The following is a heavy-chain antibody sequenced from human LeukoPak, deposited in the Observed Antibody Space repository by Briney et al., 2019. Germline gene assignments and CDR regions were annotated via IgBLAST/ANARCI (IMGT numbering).Heavy chain of an antibody. CDR1: GDSISSSSRY. V-gene: IGHV4-39*01. D-gene: IGHD2-15*01. J-gene: IGHJ4*02. Sequence: SETLSLTCTVSGDSISSSSRYWAWIRQPPGKGLEWIGSIYYSESAYSPSLKRRVTYYSPSLTSRVTISVDASKNQFSLKLSSVTAADTAVYYCARLGAEVSVVAATGTFDYWGQGTLVTVSS. CDR3: ARLGAEVSVVAATGTFDY. CDR2: IYYSESAYSPSLKRRVT.